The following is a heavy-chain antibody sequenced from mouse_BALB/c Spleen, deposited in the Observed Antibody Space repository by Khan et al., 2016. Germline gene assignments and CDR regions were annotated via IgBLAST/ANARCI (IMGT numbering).Heavy chain of an antibody. CDR1: GFNIKDYY. V-gene: IGHV14-4*02. CDR3: TACDYNAVDY. J-gene: IGHJ4*01. CDR2: IDPDNGDT. Sequence: VQLKQSGAELVRSGASVKLSCTASGFNIKDYYMHWVKQRPEQGLEWIGWIDPDNGDTEYAPKFQGKATMTADTSSNTAYLQLSSLTSEDTAVYYCTACDYNAVDYWVQGTSVTVSS.